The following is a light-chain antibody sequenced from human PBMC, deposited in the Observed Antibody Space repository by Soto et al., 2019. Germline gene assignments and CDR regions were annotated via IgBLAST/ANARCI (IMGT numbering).Light chain of an antibody. CDR3: QQYGSSTT. CDR2: GAS. J-gene: IGKJ1*01. V-gene: IGKV3-20*01. Sequence: EIVMTQSPATLSVSPGERATLSCRASQSVSNKLAWYQQKPGQAPRLLIYGASSRATGIPDRFSGSGSGTDFTLTISRLEPEDFAVYYCQQYGSSTTFGQGTKVDIK. CDR1: QSVSNK.